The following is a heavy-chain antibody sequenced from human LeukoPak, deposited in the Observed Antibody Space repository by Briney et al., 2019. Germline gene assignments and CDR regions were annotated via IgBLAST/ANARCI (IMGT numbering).Heavy chain of an antibody. Sequence: QSGGSLRLSCAASGFTFSSYGMHWVRQAPGKGLEWVAFIRYDGSNKYYADSVKGRFTISRDNSKNTLYLQMNSLRAEDTAVYYCARDRSTVTTRVDYWGQGTLVTVSS. V-gene: IGHV3-30*02. D-gene: IGHD4-17*01. CDR3: ARDRSTVTTRVDY. CDR2: IRYDGSNK. CDR1: GFTFSSYG. J-gene: IGHJ4*02.